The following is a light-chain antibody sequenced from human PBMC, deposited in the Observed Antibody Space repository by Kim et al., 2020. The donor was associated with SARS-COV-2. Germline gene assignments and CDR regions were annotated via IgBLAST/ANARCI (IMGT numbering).Light chain of an antibody. J-gene: IGLJ2*01. CDR3: QAWDSSTVV. CDR1: KLGDKY. CDR2: QDS. V-gene: IGLV3-1*01. Sequence: VSPGQTASITCSGDKLGDKYACWYQQKPGQAPVLVIYQDSKRPSGIPERFSGSNSGNTATLTISGTQAMDEADYYCQAWDSSTVVFGGGTQLTVL.